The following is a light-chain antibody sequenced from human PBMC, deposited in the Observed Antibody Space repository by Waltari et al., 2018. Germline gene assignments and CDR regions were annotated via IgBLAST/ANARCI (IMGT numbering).Light chain of an antibody. CDR3: CSYAGGRPHVV. J-gene: IGLJ2*01. Sequence: QSALTQPASVSGSPGQSLTISCTGTSRDVGTYNLVSWYQQHPGKAPKLMIYEGTKRPSGVSNRFSGSKSGNTASLTISGLQAEDEAHYYCCSYAGGRPHVVFGGGTQLTVL. V-gene: IGLV2-23*01. CDR2: EGT. CDR1: SRDVGTYNL.